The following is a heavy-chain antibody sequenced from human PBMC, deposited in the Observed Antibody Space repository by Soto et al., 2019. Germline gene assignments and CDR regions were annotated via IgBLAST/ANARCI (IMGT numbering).Heavy chain of an antibody. D-gene: IGHD3-16*01. CDR1: GFTFSSYG. CDR2: ISYDGSNK. V-gene: IGHV3-30*18. J-gene: IGHJ3*02. Sequence: GGSLSLSCAAPGFTFSSYGMHWVRQAPGQGLELVAVISYDGSNKYYADSVKGRFIISRDNAKNTLYLQMNSLRAEDKAVYYSENDLVYYDYAFDIWGQGTMVTVSS. CDR3: ENDLVYYDYAFDI.